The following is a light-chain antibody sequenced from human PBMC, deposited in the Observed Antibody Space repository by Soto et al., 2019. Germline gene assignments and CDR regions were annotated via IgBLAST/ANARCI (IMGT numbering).Light chain of an antibody. CDR2: YVS. Sequence: QSALTQPASVSGSPGKSITISCTGTSSDVCGYNYVSWYQQHTDKAPKLMIYYVSNRHSGGSNRFSGSKSGHTASLTISGRQAEAEADYYCSSFTSSSTLVFGGGTKVTVL. V-gene: IGLV2-14*01. CDR3: SSFTSSSTLV. J-gene: IGLJ2*01. CDR1: SSDVCGYNY.